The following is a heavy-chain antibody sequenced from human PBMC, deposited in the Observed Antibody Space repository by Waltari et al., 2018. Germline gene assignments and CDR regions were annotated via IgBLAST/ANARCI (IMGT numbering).Heavy chain of an antibody. J-gene: IGHJ2*01. CDR2: IDYSGST. V-gene: IGHV4-39*01. CDR3: ARWLQLRYFDL. Sequence: QLQLQESGPGLVKPSETLSLTCTVSGGSISSSSYYWGWIRQPPGKGLEWIGSIDYSGSTSYNPSLKSRVTISVDTSKNQFSLKLSSVTAADTAVYYCARWLQLRYFDLWGRGTLVTVSS. D-gene: IGHD5-12*01. CDR1: GGSISSSSYY.